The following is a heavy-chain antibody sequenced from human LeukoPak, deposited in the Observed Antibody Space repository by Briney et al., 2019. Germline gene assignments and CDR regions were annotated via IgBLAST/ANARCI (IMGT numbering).Heavy chain of an antibody. CDR1: GFTFSSYG. J-gene: IGHJ4*02. CDR3: ARGVSQGIAAAGTFGDY. V-gene: IGHV3-33*01. Sequence: GGSLRLSCAASGFTFSSYGMHWVRQAPGKGLEWVAVIWYDGSNKYYADSVKGRFTISRDNSKNTLYLQMNSLRAEDTAVYYCARGVSQGIAAAGTFGDYWGQGTQVTVSS. D-gene: IGHD6-13*01. CDR2: IWYDGSNK.